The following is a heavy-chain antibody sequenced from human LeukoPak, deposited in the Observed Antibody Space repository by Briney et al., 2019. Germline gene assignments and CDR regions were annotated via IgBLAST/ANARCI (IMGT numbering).Heavy chain of an antibody. CDR1: GGSISSGGYY. V-gene: IGHV4-39*01. Sequence: SETLSLTCTVSGGSISSGGYYWGWIRQPPGTGLEWIGSIYYSGSTYYNPSLKSRVTISVDTSKNQFSLKLSSVTAADTAVYYCARHYYGSGYLNYYYGMDVWGQGTTVTVSS. CDR2: IYYSGST. J-gene: IGHJ6*02. D-gene: IGHD3-10*01. CDR3: ARHYYGSGYLNYYYGMDV.